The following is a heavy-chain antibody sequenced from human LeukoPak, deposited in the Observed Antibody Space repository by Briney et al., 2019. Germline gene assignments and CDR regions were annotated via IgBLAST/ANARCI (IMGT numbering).Heavy chain of an antibody. CDR3: AREAGIAAAGTGVGTFDY. J-gene: IGHJ4*02. CDR1: GGSVSSGSYY. D-gene: IGHD6-13*01. CDR2: IYYSGST. V-gene: IGHV4-61*01. Sequence: PSETLSLTCTVSGGSVSSGSYYWSRIRQPPGKGLEWIGYIYYSGSTNYNPSLKSRVTISVDTSKNQFSLKLSSVTAADTAVYYCAREAGIAAAGTGVGTFDYWGQGTLVTVSS.